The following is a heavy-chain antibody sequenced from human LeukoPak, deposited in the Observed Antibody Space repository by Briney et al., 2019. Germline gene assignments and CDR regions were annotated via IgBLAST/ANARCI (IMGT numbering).Heavy chain of an antibody. CDR1: GGSISSSSYY. J-gene: IGHJ4*02. D-gene: IGHD3-3*01. CDR2: IYYSGST. CDR3: AGRFLEWLLDY. V-gene: IGHV4-39*01. Sequence: SETLSLTCTVSGGSISSSSYYCGWSRHPRGKVLEWIGTIYYSGSTYYNPSLKSGATISVDTSKNQFSLTLSSVTAADTALYYCAGRFLEWLLDYWGQGTLVTVSS.